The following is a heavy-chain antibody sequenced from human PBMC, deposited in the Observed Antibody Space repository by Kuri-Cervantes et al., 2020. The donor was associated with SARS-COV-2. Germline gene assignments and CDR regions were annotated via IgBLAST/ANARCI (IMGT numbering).Heavy chain of an antibody. CDR1: GEPFSGYY. D-gene: IGHD4-17*01. CDR2: VNHRGDT. CDR3: ARAYGFLQYIYYMDV. V-gene: IGHV4-34*01. Sequence: SQTLSLTCAFYGEPFSGYYWTWIRQSPGKGLEWIGEVNHRGDTNYNPSLMGRVIISVDTSNSQFSLRLTSVTAADTAVYHCARAYGFLQYIYYMDVWGKGTTVTVSS. J-gene: IGHJ6*04.